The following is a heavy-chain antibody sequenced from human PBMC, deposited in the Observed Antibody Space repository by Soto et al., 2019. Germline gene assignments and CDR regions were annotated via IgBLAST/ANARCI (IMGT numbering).Heavy chain of an antibody. V-gene: IGHV3-23*01. CDR3: ATRVDYGPPTAY. J-gene: IGHJ4*02. D-gene: IGHD4-17*01. CDR1: GFTFSSYA. CDR2: ISGSGGST. Sequence: GGSLRLPCAASGFTFSSYAMSWVRQAPGKGLEWVSAISGSGGSTYYADSVKGRFTISRDNSKNTLYLQMNSLRAEDTAVYYCATRVDYGPPTAYWGQGTLVTVSS.